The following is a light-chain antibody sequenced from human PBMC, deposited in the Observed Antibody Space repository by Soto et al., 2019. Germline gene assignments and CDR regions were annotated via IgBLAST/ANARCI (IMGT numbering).Light chain of an antibody. CDR2: AAS. Sequence: EIVLTQAPGTLSLSPGERATLSCRASQSISSTYLAWYRQKPGQAPSLLIYAASSRATGIPDRFSGSGSGTDFTLTISRLEPEDFAVYSCQPYYTSSWTFGQGTRVEIK. V-gene: IGKV3-20*01. J-gene: IGKJ1*01. CDR1: QSISSTY. CDR3: QPYYTSSWT.